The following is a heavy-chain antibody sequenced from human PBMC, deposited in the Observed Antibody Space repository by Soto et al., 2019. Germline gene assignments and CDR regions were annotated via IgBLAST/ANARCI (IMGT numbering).Heavy chain of an antibody. V-gene: IGHV3-23*01. CDR3: AKDQAGDAYNYGY. Sequence: PAGSLRLSCAPSGFTFRNYAMSWVRQAPGKGLEWVSVISGSGGSTFYADSVKGRFTISRDNSKNTLYLQMNSLRAEDTAVYYCAKDQAGDAYNYGYWGQGTLVTVSS. CDR1: GFTFRNYA. CDR2: ISGSGGST. D-gene: IGHD5-12*01. J-gene: IGHJ4*02.